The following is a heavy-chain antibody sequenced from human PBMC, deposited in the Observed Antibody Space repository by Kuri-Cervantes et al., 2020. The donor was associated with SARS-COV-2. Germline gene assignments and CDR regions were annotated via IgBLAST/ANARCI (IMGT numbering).Heavy chain of an antibody. Sequence: LSLTCAASGFTFSSYWMNWVRQAPGKGLEWVANIKQDGSEKYYVDSVKGRFTISRDNAKNSLYLQMNSLRAEDTAVYYCARDEGPFRTTDIAVAGTTDVGPPTLFDYWGQGTLVTVSS. V-gene: IGHV3-7*01. J-gene: IGHJ4*02. CDR3: ARDEGPFRTTDIAVAGTTDVGPPTLFDY. CDR1: GFTFSSYW. CDR2: IKQDGSEK. D-gene: IGHD6-19*01.